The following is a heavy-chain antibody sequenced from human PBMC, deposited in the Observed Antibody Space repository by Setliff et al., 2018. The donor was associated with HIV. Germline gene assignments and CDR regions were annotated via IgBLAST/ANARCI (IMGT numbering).Heavy chain of an antibody. CDR3: ARGGDWDYNYYMDV. V-gene: IGHV6-1*01. D-gene: IGHD3-16*01. CDR2: TYYRSKWSN. Sequence: SQTLSLTCAIAAGDSVSSNTAAWNWIRQSPSRGLEWLGRTYYRSKWSNDYAVSVKSRITINPDTSKNQFSLQLNSVTPEDTAVYFCARGGDWDYNYYMDVWDKGTTVTVSS. CDR1: AGDSVSSNTAA. J-gene: IGHJ6*03.